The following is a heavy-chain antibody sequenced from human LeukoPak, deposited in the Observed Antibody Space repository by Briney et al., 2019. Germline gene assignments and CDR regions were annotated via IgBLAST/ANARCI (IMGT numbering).Heavy chain of an antibody. CDR1: GYSFTSYW. CDR2: IYPGDSDT. J-gene: IGHJ5*02. CDR3: ARMLIPRGRIQLWSSNWFDP. D-gene: IGHD5-18*01. V-gene: IGHV5-51*01. Sequence: TRGESLKISCKGSGYSFTSYWIGWVRQMPGKGLEWMGIIYPGDSDTRYSPSFQGQVTISADKSISTAYLQWSSLKASDTAMYYCARMLIPRGRIQLWSSNWFDPWGQGTLVTVSS.